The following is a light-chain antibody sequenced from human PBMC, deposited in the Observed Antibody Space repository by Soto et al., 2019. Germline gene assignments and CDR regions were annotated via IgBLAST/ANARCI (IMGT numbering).Light chain of an antibody. Sequence: QSVLTQPASVSGSPGQSITISCTGTSGDVGTYKLVSWYQHHPGKVPRLMIYEGTKRPSGVSERFSGAKSVNTASLTVSGLQAEDEADYSCCSYGGSSTFVVFGGGTKVTVL. V-gene: IGLV2-23*03. CDR2: EGT. J-gene: IGLJ2*01. CDR3: CSYGGSSTFVV. CDR1: SGDVGTYKL.